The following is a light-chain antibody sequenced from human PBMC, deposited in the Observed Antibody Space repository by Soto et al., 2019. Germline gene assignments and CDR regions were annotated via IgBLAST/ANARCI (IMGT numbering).Light chain of an antibody. CDR2: EGS. V-gene: IGLV2-23*03. CDR3: CSSVASSIVV. CDR1: SSDVGSSDL. Sequence: QSVLTQPASVSGSPGQSITISCTGGSSDVGSSDLVSWYQQHPGKAPKLMIFEGSKRPSGVSYRFSGSKSGNTASLTISGLQAEDEADYYCCSSVASSIVVFGGGTKVTVL. J-gene: IGLJ2*01.